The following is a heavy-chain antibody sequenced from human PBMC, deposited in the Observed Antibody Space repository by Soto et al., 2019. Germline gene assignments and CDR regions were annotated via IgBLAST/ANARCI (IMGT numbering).Heavy chain of an antibody. D-gene: IGHD6-6*01. J-gene: IGHJ4*02. CDR3: VKGRVVDSSSSLYFDY. V-gene: IGHV3-64D*06. Sequence: QPVGSLRLSCSASGFTFSSYAMHWVRQAPGKGLEYVSAISSNGGSTYYADSVKGRFTISRDNSKNTLYLQMSSLRAEDTAVYYCVKGRVVDSSSSLYFDYWGQGTLVTVSS. CDR1: GFTFSSYA. CDR2: ISSNGGST.